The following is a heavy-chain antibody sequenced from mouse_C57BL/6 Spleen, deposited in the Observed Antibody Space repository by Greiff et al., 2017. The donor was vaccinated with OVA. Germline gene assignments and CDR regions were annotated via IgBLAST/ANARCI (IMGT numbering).Heavy chain of an antibody. V-gene: IGHV1-5*01. Sequence: EVQLQESGTVLARPGASVKMSCKTSGYTFTSYWMHWVKQRPGQGLEWIGAIYPGNSGTSYNQKFKGKAKLTAVTSASTAYMALSSLTNEDSAVYSCARVDYCYGSNYRYFDVWGTGTTVTVSS. CDR2: IYPGNSGT. CDR3: ARVDYCYGSNYRYFDV. CDR1: GYTFTSYW. D-gene: IGHD1-1*01. J-gene: IGHJ1*03.